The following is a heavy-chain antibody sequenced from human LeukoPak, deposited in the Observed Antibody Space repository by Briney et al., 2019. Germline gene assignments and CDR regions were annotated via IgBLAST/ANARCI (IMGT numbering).Heavy chain of an antibody. J-gene: IGHJ6*02. V-gene: IGHV4-39*07. CDR1: SGSISSSSYY. CDR3: AGMNVDTAMVYYYGMDV. D-gene: IGHD5-18*01. Sequence: SETLSLTCTVSSGSISSSSYYWGWIRQPPGKGLEWIGSIYYSGSTYYNPSLKSRVTISVDTSKNQFSLKLSSVTAADTAVYYCAGMNVDTAMVYYYGMDVWGQGTTVTVSS. CDR2: IYYSGST.